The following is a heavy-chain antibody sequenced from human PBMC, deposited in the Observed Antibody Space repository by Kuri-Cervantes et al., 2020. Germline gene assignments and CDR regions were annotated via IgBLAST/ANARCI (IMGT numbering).Heavy chain of an antibody. CDR3: ARGEGRFLEWFHPQFDY. D-gene: IGHD3-3*01. CDR2: IRYDGSNK. V-gene: IGHV3-30*02. CDR1: GFTFSNHG. J-gene: IGHJ4*02. Sequence: GGSLRLSCAASGFTFSNHGMHWVRQAPGKGLEWVAFIRYDGSNKYYADSMKGRFTISRDNSKNTLYVQMNSLRADDMAVYYCARGEGRFLEWFHPQFDYWGQGTLVTVSS.